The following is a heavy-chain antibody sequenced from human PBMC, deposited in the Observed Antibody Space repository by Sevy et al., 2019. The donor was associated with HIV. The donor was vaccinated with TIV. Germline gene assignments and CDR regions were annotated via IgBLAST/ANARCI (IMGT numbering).Heavy chain of an antibody. CDR1: GDSIGSSYY. Sequence: SETLSLTCTVSGDSIGSSYYWNWIRQSPGKGLEWIGYIVYSGTTNYNPSLKNRVTVSLDTSKNHFSLELTSVTAADTAGYYWAREGGGDNGYYYSYYGMDVWGQGTTVTVSS. V-gene: IGHV4-59*13. CDR2: IVYSGTT. J-gene: IGHJ6*02. D-gene: IGHD6-25*01. CDR3: AREGGGDNGYYYSYYGMDV.